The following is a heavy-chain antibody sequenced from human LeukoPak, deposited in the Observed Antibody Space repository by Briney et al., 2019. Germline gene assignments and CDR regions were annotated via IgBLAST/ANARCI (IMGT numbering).Heavy chain of an antibody. CDR3: AREENNWFDP. CDR1: GGSISSGGYY. Sequence: SQTLSLTCTVSGGSISSGGYYWSWLRQHPGKGLEWIGYIYYSGSTYYNPSLKSRVTISVDTSKNQFSLKLSSVTAADTAVYYCAREENNWFDPWGQGTLVTVSS. J-gene: IGHJ5*02. V-gene: IGHV4-31*03. CDR2: IYYSGST.